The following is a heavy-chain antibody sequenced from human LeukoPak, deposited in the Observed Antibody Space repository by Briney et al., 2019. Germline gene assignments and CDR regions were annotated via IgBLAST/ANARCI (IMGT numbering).Heavy chain of an antibody. CDR1: GGSISSGGYY. J-gene: IGHJ4*02. V-gene: IGHV4-31*03. CDR2: IYYSGST. Sequence: SETLSLTCTVSGGSISSGGYYWSWIRQHPGKGLEWIGSIYYSGSTYYNPSPKSRFTISIDTSKNQFSLKLSSVTAADTAVYYCASGDNDPLFDYWGQGTLVTVSS. D-gene: IGHD1-1*01. CDR3: ASGDNDPLFDY.